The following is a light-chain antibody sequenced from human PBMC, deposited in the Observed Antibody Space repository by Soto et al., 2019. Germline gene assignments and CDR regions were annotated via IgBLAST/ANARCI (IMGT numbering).Light chain of an antibody. Sequence: EIVLTQSPATLSLSPGATATLSCRASQSVRSDYFAWYQQKPGQAPRVIIFGVSTRATGVPDRFSGSGSGTDFTLTVSRLEPEDFALYYCQQYGNSPLTFGGGTKVDIK. J-gene: IGKJ4*01. CDR2: GVS. V-gene: IGKV3-20*01. CDR1: QSVRSDY. CDR3: QQYGNSPLT.